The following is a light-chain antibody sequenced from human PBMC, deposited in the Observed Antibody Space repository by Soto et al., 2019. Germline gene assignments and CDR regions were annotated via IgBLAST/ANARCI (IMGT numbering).Light chain of an antibody. CDR2: GAS. V-gene: IGKV3-15*01. J-gene: IGKJ2*01. CDR3: QQYDNWPPQDT. CDR1: QSVASN. Sequence: EIVMTQSPASLSVSPGDGATLSCRASQSVASNVAWYQQKPGQGPRLLIHGASTRAVGVLAWFSGSGSGTDFTLTSSSLQSEDFAVYYWQQYDNWPPQDTCGQGTKLQSK.